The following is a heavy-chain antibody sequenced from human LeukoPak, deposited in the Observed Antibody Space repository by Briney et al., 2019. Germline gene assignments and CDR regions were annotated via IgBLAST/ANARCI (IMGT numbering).Heavy chain of an antibody. Sequence: GTSLRLSCAASGFTFSSYAMHWVRQAPGKGLEWVAVISYDGSNTYYADSVKGRFTISRDNPKNTLYLQLNSLRAEDSAVYYCARDSTYYYGSGSSGPHYFDSWGEGTLVTVSS. CDR1: GFTFSSYA. V-gene: IGHV3-30*01. CDR3: ARDSTYYYGSGSSGPHYFDS. CDR2: ISYDGSNT. J-gene: IGHJ4*02. D-gene: IGHD3-10*01.